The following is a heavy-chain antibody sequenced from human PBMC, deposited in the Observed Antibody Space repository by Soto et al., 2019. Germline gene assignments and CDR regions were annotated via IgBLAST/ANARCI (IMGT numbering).Heavy chain of an antibody. CDR3: ARGRTIFGVVMDYYYGMDV. Sequence: GASVKVSCKTYGYTFSNYFLHWVRQAPGQGPEWMGWVNPYNGGTNYAQKLQGRVTMTTDTSTSTAYMELRSLRSDDTAVYYCARGRTIFGVVMDYYYGMDVWGQGTTVTVSS. CDR2: VNPYNGGT. CDR1: GYTFSNYF. J-gene: IGHJ6*02. D-gene: IGHD3-3*01. V-gene: IGHV1-18*01.